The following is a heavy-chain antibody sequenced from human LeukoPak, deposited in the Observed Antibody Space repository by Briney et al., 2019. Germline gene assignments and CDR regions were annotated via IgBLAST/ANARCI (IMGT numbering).Heavy chain of an antibody. CDR3: TTTIVGVTTWFDP. Sequence: GGSLRLSCAASGFTLSDQYMDWVRQAPGKGLEWVGRIKNKTNGGTTDYAAPVKGRFTISRDDSKNTLYLQMNSLKTEDTAVYYCTTTIVGVTTWFDPWGQGTLVTVSS. J-gene: IGHJ5*02. CDR1: GFTLSDQY. CDR2: IKNKTNGGTT. V-gene: IGHV3-15*01. D-gene: IGHD1-26*01.